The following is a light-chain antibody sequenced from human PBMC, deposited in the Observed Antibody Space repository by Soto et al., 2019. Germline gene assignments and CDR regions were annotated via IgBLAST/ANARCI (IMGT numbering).Light chain of an antibody. V-gene: IGKV3D-20*02. CDR1: QSVSSSY. J-gene: IGKJ5*01. Sequence: VLTQSPDTLSLSPGERATLSCRASQSVSSSYLAWYQQKPGQAPRLLIYGASNRATGIPARFSGSGSGTDFTLTISSLEPEDFAVYYCQQRSNWPPITFGQGTRLEIK. CDR3: QQRSNWPPIT. CDR2: GAS.